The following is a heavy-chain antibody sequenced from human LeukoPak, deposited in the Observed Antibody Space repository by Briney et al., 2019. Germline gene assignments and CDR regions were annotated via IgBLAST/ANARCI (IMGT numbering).Heavy chain of an antibody. D-gene: IGHD3-10*01. CDR2: FDPEDGET. J-gene: IGHJ4*02. CDR1: GYTLTELS. V-gene: IGHV1-24*01. Sequence: GASVKVSCKVSGYTLTELSMHWVRQAPGKGLEWMGGFDPEDGETIYAQKFQGRVTMTEDTSTDTAYMELSSLRSEDTAVYYCASLPYYYGSGSYFDHWGQGTLVTVSS. CDR3: ASLPYYYGSGSYFDH.